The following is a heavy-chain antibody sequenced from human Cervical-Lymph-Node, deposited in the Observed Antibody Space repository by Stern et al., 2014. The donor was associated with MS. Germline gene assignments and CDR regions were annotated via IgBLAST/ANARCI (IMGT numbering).Heavy chain of an antibody. CDR1: GFDFRDYS. J-gene: IGHJ5*02. Sequence: EVQLVESGGGLVQPGGSLRLSCAASGFDFRDYSMNWVRQAPGKGLEWVSYISSSSGNIFYADSVKGRFTISRDNAKNSLFLQMNSLRAEDTAVYYCARDVVSGWSPNWFDPWGQGTLVTVSS. D-gene: IGHD6-19*01. V-gene: IGHV3-48*01. CDR2: ISSSSGNI. CDR3: ARDVVSGWSPNWFDP.